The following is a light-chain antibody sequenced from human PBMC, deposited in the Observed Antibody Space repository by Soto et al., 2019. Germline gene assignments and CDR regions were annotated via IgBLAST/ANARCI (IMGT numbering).Light chain of an antibody. CDR3: QQYNNWWT. J-gene: IGKJ1*01. V-gene: IGKV3-15*01. CDR2: GAS. CDR1: QSVDSD. Sequence: EIPMTQSPATLSVSPGERATLSCRASQSVDSDLAWYQQKPGQAPRLLIYGASTRATGISARFSGSGSGTEFTLTISSLQSEDFGVYYCQQYNNWWTFGQGTKVEI.